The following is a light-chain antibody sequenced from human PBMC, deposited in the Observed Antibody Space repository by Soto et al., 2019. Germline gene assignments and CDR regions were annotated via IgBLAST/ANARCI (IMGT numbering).Light chain of an antibody. CDR1: QSVSSY. J-gene: IGKJ1*01. V-gene: IGKV3-11*01. Sequence: EIVLTQSPGTLSLSPGERATLSCRASQSVSSYLAWYQQKPGQAPRLLIYDASNRATGIPARFSGSGSGTDFTLTISSLEPEDFAMYYCQQYSDSPPTFGQGTKVDIK. CDR3: QQYSDSPPT. CDR2: DAS.